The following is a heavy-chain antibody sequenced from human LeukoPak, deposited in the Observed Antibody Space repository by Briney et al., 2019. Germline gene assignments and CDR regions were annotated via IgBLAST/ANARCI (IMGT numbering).Heavy chain of an antibody. CDR2: MNPNSGNT. J-gene: IGHJ4*02. Sequence: ASVKVSCKASGYTFTSYDINWVRQATGQGLEWMGWMNPNSGNTGYAQKFQGRVTITRNTSISTAYMELSSLRSEDTAVYYCAKDWSSGWYEDYWGQGTLATVSS. D-gene: IGHD6-19*01. CDR1: GYTFTSYD. V-gene: IGHV1-8*03. CDR3: AKDWSSGWYEDY.